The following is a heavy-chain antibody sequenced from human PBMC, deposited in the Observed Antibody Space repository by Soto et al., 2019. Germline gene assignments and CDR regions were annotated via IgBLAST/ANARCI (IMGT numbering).Heavy chain of an antibody. CDR1: GFTFSSYG. CDR3: CKGSFWVIFGVVTPPLYGMDV. V-gene: IGHV3-33*01. D-gene: IGHD3-3*02. Sequence: GGSLRLSCAASGFTFSSYGMHWVRQAPGKGLEWVAVIWYDGSNKYYADSVKGRFTISRDNSKNTLYLQMNSLRAEDTAVYYWCKGSFWVIFGVVTPPLYGMDVWGQGTTVTVSS. CDR2: IWYDGSNK. J-gene: IGHJ6*02.